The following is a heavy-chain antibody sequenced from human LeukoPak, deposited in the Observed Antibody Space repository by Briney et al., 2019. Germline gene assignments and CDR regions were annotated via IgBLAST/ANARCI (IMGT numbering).Heavy chain of an antibody. CDR1: RFTFSNYS. V-gene: IGHV3-21*01. CDR3: ARVDAALDY. Sequence: GGSLRLSCVASRFTFSNYSMNWVRQAPGKGLEWVSSISRGSGHIYYADSVKGRFTIPRDNARNSLYLQMNSLRAEDTAIYYCARVDAALDYWGQGTLVTVSS. J-gene: IGHJ4*02. CDR2: ISRGSGHI. D-gene: IGHD6-6*01.